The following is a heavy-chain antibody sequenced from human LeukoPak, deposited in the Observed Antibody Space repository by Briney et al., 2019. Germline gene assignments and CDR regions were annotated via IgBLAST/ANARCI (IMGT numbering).Heavy chain of an antibody. Sequence: PGGSLRLSCAASGFTFDDYAMHWVRQAPGKGLEWVSGISWNSGSIGYADSVKGRFTISRDNAKNSLYLQMNSLRAEDTALYYCAKDGQWELGLNYMDVWGKGTTVTISS. CDR1: GFTFDDYA. CDR2: ISWNSGSI. V-gene: IGHV3-9*01. D-gene: IGHD1-26*01. J-gene: IGHJ6*03. CDR3: AKDGQWELGLNYMDV.